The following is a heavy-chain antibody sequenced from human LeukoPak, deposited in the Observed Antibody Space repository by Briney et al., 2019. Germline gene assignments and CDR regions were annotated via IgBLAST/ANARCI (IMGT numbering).Heavy chain of an antibody. CDR1: GGSISSSSYY. D-gene: IGHD6-13*01. CDR2: IYYSGST. V-gene: IGHV4-39*07. J-gene: IGHJ6*03. CDR3: AREAGYSSSWYATGYYYYYMDV. Sequence: PSETLSLTCTVSGGSISSSSYYWGWIRQPPGKGLEWIGSIYYSGSTYYNPSLKSRVTMSVDTSKNQFSLKLSSVTAADTAVYYCAREAGYSSSWYATGYYYYYMDVWGKGTTVTVSS.